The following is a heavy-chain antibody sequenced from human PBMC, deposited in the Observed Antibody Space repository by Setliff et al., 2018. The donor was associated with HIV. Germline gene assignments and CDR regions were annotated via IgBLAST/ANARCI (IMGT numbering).Heavy chain of an antibody. CDR1: GYTLTSYY. Sequence: ASLKVSCKAPGYTLTSYYIHWVRQAPGQGLEWMGIINPSTGGTSFAQKFQGRVTMTTDTSTSTVSMQLSSLTSEDTAVYYCARDQGEAAARWDAFDIWGQGTLVTVSS. V-gene: IGHV1-46*01. CDR3: ARDQGEAAARWDAFDI. J-gene: IGHJ3*02. CDR2: INPSTGGT. D-gene: IGHD6-13*01.